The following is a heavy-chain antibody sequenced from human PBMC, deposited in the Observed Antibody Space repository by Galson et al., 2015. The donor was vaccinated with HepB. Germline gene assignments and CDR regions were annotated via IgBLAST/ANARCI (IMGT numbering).Heavy chain of an antibody. CDR2: ISYDGSNK. CDR3: ARSGSAHGMDV. CDR1: GFTFSSYA. Sequence: SLRLSCAASGFTFSSYAMHWVRQAPGKGLEWVAVISYDGSNKYYADSVKGRFTISRDNSKNTLYLQMNSLRAEDTAVYYCARSGSAHGMDVWGQGTTVTVSS. J-gene: IGHJ6*02. V-gene: IGHV3-30*04. D-gene: IGHD1-26*01.